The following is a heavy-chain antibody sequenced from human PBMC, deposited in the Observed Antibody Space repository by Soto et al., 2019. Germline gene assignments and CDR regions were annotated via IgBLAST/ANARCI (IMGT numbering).Heavy chain of an antibody. Sequence: GASVKVSCKASGYTFTSYGIHWVRQAPGQRLEWMGWINAANGDTKYSPKFQGRVTITRDTSASTAYMELSSLRSEDTAVYYCARSQMATTGPYFDYWGQGTLVTVSS. J-gene: IGHJ4*02. CDR3: ARSQMATTGPYFDY. V-gene: IGHV1-3*01. CDR1: GYTFTSYG. CDR2: INAANGDT. D-gene: IGHD1-1*01.